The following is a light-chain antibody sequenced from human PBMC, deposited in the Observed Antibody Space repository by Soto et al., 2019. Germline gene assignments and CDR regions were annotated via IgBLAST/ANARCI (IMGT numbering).Light chain of an antibody. CDR2: DVS. CDR3: SSYTSSSTLL. Sequence: QSVLTQPGSVSGSPGQSITISCTGTSSDVGGYNYVSWYQQHPGKAPKLMIYDVSNRPSGVSNRFSGSKSGNTASLTISGLQAEYEADYYCSSYTSSSTLLFGGGTKLTVL. J-gene: IGLJ2*01. V-gene: IGLV2-14*01. CDR1: SSDVGGYNY.